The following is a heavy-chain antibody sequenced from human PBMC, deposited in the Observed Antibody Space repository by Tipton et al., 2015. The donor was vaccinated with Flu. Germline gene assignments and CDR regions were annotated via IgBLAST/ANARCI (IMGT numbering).Heavy chain of an antibody. CDR3: ATLTGDDY. CDR1: GFTFSSYE. CDR2: ISSSGSTI. J-gene: IGHJ4*02. V-gene: IGHV3-48*03. Sequence: SLGLSCAASGFTFSSYEMNWVRQAPGKGLEWLSYISSSGSTISYADSVRGRFIISRDNAKNSLYLQMNSLRAEDTALYYCATLTGDDYWGQGDLVTVSS. D-gene: IGHD7-27*01.